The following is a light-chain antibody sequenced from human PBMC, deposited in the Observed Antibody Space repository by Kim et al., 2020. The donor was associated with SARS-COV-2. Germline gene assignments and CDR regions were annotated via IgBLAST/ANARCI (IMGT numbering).Light chain of an antibody. Sequence: EIVLTQSPGTLSLSPGERATLSCRASQSVSSRHLALYQQKPGQAPRLLIYGASSRATGIPDRFSGSGSGTDFTLTISRLEPEDFAVYYCQQYGSSPPTFGQGTRLEIK. CDR2: GAS. V-gene: IGKV3-20*01. J-gene: IGKJ5*01. CDR3: QQYGSSPPT. CDR1: QSVSSRH.